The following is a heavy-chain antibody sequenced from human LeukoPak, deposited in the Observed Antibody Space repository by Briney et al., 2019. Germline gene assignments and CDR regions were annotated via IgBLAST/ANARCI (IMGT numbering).Heavy chain of an antibody. V-gene: IGHV3-73*01. CDR2: IRSKASGYAT. Sequence: GGSLKLSCAASGFTFSGSAVHWVRQGSGKGLEWVGRIRSKASGYATAYGASVKGRFTISRDDSKNTAFLQMNSLKTEDTAVYYCTRVSTDTPPLDYWGQGTLVTVSS. CDR3: TRVSTDTPPLDY. D-gene: IGHD2-15*01. CDR1: GFTFSGSA. J-gene: IGHJ4*02.